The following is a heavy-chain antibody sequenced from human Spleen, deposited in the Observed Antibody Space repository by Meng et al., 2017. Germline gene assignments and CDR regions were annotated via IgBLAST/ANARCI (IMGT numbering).Heavy chain of an antibody. CDR3: ARDSQGDYGGNSAFDY. CDR1: GFTFSSYA. Sequence: GESLKISCAASGFTFSSYAMSWVRQAPGKGLEWVSAISGSGGSTYYADSVKGRFTISRDNSKNTLYLQMNSLRAEDTAVYYCARDSQGDYGGNSAFDYWGQGTLVTVSS. CDR2: ISGSGGST. D-gene: IGHD4-23*01. J-gene: IGHJ4*02. V-gene: IGHV3-23*01.